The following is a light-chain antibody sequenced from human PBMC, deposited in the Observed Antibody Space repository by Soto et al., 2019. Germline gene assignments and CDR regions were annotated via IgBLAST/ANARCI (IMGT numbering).Light chain of an antibody. CDR2: EAS. Sequence: DIQMTQSPSTLSAYVGDRDTITCRASQSIGRWLAWYQQKPGKAPKLLIYEASSLESGVSSRFRGSGSGTEFTLTITSLQPDDFATYYCQQYESYRTFGPGTKV. J-gene: IGKJ1*01. V-gene: IGKV1-5*03. CDR3: QQYESYRT. CDR1: QSIGRW.